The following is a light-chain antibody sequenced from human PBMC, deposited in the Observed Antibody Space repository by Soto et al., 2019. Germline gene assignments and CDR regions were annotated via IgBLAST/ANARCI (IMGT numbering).Light chain of an antibody. CDR3: STYAGPSPKL. Sequence: QSVLTQPPSASGSPGQTVTISCTGTSSDVGGYDYVSWYQQDPGKAPKVIIYEVSKRPSGVPDRFSGSKSGNTASLTVSGLQAGVKVDYYFSTYAGPSPKLFGGGSRLSGL. V-gene: IGLV2-8*01. J-gene: IGLJ2*01. CDR2: EVS. CDR1: SSDVGGYDY.